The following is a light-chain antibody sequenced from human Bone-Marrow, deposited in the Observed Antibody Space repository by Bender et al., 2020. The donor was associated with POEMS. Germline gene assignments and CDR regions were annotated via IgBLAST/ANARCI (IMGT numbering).Light chain of an antibody. CDR3: QAWDSNTAVI. V-gene: IGLV3-1*01. Sequence: DLTQPPSLSVSPGQTATIPCAGDELGDKYVCWYQQKAGQSPVLVLFQDDKRPSGIPERFSGSSSGKTATLSIAGTQTVDEATYYCQAWDSNTAVIFGGGTKLTVL. CDR1: ELGDKY. CDR2: QDD. J-gene: IGLJ2*01.